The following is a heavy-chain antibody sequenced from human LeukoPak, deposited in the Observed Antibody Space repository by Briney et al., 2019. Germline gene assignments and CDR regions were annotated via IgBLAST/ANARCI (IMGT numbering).Heavy chain of an antibody. J-gene: IGHJ4*02. D-gene: IGHD2-2*01. CDR1: GASISHYY. Sequence: SETLSLTCTVSGASISHYYWSWIRQPPGRGLEWIGCAFYTGSTNYNPSLKSRVNISIDTSKSQFSLRLTSVTAADTAIYYCASLSHCSTSSCFDYWGRGTLVTVSS. V-gene: IGHV4-59*01. CDR3: ASLSHCSTSSCFDY. CDR2: AFYTGST.